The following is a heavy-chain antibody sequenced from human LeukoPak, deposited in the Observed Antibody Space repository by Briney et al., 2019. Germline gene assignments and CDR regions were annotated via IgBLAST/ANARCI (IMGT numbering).Heavy chain of an antibody. CDR3: ARGSGYSYAFTGRERTKSRLDY. Sequence: GGSLRLSCAASGFTFSSYTMHWVRQPRGKGLEWVALISYDGSNQYYADSVKGRFTVSRDNSKNTLYLQMNSLRAEDTALYYCARGSGYSYAFTGRERTKSRLDYWGQGTLVTVSS. CDR2: ISYDGSNQ. J-gene: IGHJ4*02. V-gene: IGHV3-30*04. D-gene: IGHD5-18*01. CDR1: GFTFSSYT.